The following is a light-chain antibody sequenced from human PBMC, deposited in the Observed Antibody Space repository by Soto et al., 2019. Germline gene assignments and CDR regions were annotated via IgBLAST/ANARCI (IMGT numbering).Light chain of an antibody. J-gene: IGLJ1*01. CDR1: SNDVGAYDS. CDR3: CSSAPESTYV. CDR2: RGT. Sequence: QSALAQPASVSGSPGQSITISCTGTSNDVGAYDSVSWYQQHPHKAPQVIIYRGTQRPSGASNRFSASTSGNAASLTISGLQADDDADYFCCSSAPESTYVCGTGAKVTVL. V-gene: IGLV2-23*01.